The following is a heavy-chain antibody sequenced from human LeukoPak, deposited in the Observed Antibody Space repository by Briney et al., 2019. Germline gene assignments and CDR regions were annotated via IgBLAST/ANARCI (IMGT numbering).Heavy chain of an antibody. J-gene: IGHJ6*02. CDR2: IYYSGST. D-gene: IGHD3-9*01. CDR3: ARAGAYYDILTGYQTLTYYYGMDV. CDR1: GGSISSYY. Sequence: SETLSLTCTVSGGSISSYYWSWIRQPPGKGPEWIGYIYYSGSTNYNPSLKSRVTISVDTSKNQLSLKLSSVTAADTAVYYCARAGAYYDILTGYQTLTYYYGMDVWGQGTTVTVSS. V-gene: IGHV4-59*01.